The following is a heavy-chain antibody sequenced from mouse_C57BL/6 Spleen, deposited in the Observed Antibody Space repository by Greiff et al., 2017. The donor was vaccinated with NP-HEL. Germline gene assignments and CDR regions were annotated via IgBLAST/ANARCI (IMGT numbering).Heavy chain of an antibody. CDR3: ARSGYDGYSAWFAY. J-gene: IGHJ3*01. CDR1: GYTFTDYY. V-gene: IGHV1-77*01. CDR2: IGPGSGST. Sequence: QVHVKQSGAELVKPGASVKISCKASGYTFTDYYINWVKQRPGQGLEWIGKIGPGSGSTYYNEKFKGKATLTADKSSSTAYMQLSSLTSEDSVVYVCARSGYDGYSAWFAYWGQGTLVTVSA. D-gene: IGHD2-3*01.